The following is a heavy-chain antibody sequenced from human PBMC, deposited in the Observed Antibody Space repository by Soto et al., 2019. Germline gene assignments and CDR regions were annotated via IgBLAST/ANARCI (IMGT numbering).Heavy chain of an antibody. J-gene: IGHJ6*02. CDR3: ARRRARDDFWSGYYTGYGMDV. Sequence: GESLKISCKGSGYSFTSYWIGWVRQMPGKGLEWMGIIYPGDSDTRYSPSFQGQVTISADKSISTAYLQWSSLKASDTATYYCARRRARDDFWSGYYTGYGMDVWGQGTTVTVSS. D-gene: IGHD3-3*01. CDR2: IYPGDSDT. CDR1: GYSFTSYW. V-gene: IGHV5-51*01.